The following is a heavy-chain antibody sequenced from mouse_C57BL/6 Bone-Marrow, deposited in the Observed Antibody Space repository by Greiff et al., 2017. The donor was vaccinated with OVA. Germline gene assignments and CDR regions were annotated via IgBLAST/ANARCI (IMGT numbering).Heavy chain of an antibody. J-gene: IGHJ4*01. CDR2: IDPSDSYT. V-gene: IGHV1-59*01. Sequence: QVQLKQPGAELVRPGTSVKLSCKASGYTFTSYWMHWVKQRPGQGLEWIGVIDPSDSYTNYNQQFKGKATLTVDTSSSTAHMQVSSLTSEDSAVYYCARPLMFTTLRDAMDYWGQGTSVTVSA. CDR1: GYTFTSYW. D-gene: IGHD2-2*01. CDR3: ARPLMFTTLRDAMDY.